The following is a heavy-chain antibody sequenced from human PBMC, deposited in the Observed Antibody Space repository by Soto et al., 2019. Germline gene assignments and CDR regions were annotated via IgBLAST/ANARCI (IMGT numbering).Heavy chain of an antibody. Sequence: QVQLVESGGGVVQPGRSLRLSCAASGFTFSSYGMHWVRQAPGKGLEWVAVISYDGSNKYYADSVKGRFTISRDNSKNTLYLQMNSLRAEDTAVYYCAKEGSGWYCFDYWGQGTLVTVSS. CDR3: AKEGSGWYCFDY. CDR1: GFTFSSYG. V-gene: IGHV3-30*18. CDR2: ISYDGSNK. J-gene: IGHJ4*02. D-gene: IGHD6-19*01.